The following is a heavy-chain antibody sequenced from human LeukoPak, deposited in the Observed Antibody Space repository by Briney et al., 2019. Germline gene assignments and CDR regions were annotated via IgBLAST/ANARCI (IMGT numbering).Heavy chain of an antibody. CDR2: IYYSGSA. CDR3: ARMVRGYCSSTSCSNWFDP. CDR1: GGSISSYY. Sequence: SETLPLTCAVSGGSISSYYWSWIRQPPGKGLEWIGYIYYSGSANYNPSLKSRVTISVDTSKNQFSLKLSSVTAADTAVYYCARMVRGYCSSTSCSNWFDPWGQGTLVTVSS. D-gene: IGHD2-2*03. J-gene: IGHJ5*02. V-gene: IGHV4-59*01.